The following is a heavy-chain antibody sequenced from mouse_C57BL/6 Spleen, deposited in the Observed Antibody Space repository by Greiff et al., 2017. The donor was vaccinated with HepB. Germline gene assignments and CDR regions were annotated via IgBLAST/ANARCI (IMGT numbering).Heavy chain of an antibody. CDR1: GFTFSDYG. CDR3: APYEYDGTHYAMDY. Sequence: EVQLVESGGGLVKPGGSLKLSCAASGFTFSDYGMHWVRQAPEKGLEWVAYISSGSSTIYYADTVKGRFTISRDNAKNTLFLQMTSLRSEDTAMYYCAPYEYDGTHYAMDYWGQGTSVTVSS. CDR2: ISSGSSTI. D-gene: IGHD2-4*01. V-gene: IGHV5-17*01. J-gene: IGHJ4*01.